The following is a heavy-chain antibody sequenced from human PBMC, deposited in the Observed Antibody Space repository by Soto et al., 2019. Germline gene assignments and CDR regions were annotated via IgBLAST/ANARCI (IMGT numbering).Heavy chain of an antibody. J-gene: IGHJ6*02. CDR3: AKGAVAGTPTSYYYYGMDV. V-gene: IGHV1-69*12. CDR1: GGTFRTYA. Sequence: QVQLLQSGAEVKKPGSSVRVSCEASGGTFRTYAISWVRQAPGQGLEWMGEIIPIFGTVNYAQKFQGRVTITADESTTTVYRDLRSRRSEDTAVYYCAKGAVAGTPTSYYYYGMDVWGQGTTVTVSS. D-gene: IGHD6-19*01. CDR2: IIPIFGTV.